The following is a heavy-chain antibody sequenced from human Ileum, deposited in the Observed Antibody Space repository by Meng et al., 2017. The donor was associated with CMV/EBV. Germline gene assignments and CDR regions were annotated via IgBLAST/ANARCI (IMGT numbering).Heavy chain of an antibody. V-gene: IGHV1-69*10. J-gene: IGHJ3*01. CDR1: RGTRNTHG. CDR2: YITALDRV. CDR3: ARGGDCGTTSRECAFDF. Sequence: SVKVSCKASRGTRNTHGINWLRQAPGQGLEWMGGYITALDRVEYAQNFQDRVTIIADKYTSTAYMQLTSLGSEDTAVYYCARGGDCGTTSRECAFDFWGQGKMVTVSS. D-gene: IGHD2-2*01.